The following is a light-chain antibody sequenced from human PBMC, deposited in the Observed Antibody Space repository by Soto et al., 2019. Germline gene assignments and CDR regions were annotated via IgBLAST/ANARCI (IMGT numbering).Light chain of an antibody. CDR2: AAS. V-gene: IGKV1-39*01. CDR3: QQSYTTLLT. CDR1: QNVNNY. Sequence: DIQMTQSPSSLSASVGDRVTITCRASQNVNNYLNWYQKKPGKAPKLLIYAASTLQSGVPSRFSGSGSGTDFTLTISSLQPEEFATYFGQQSYTTLLTFGAGTKVEI. J-gene: IGKJ4*01.